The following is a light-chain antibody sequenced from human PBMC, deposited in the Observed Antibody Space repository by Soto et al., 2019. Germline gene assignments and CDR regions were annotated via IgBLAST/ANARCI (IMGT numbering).Light chain of an antibody. Sequence: QSALTQPASVSGSPGQSITISCTGTSSDVGSYDLVSWYQQHPGKAPKLMIYEGSKRPSGVSNRFSGSKSGNTASLTISGLQAEDEADYYCCSYAGESTLVFGGGTKVPS. CDR3: CSYAGESTLV. J-gene: IGLJ2*01. CDR2: EGS. V-gene: IGLV2-23*01. CDR1: SSDVGSYDL.